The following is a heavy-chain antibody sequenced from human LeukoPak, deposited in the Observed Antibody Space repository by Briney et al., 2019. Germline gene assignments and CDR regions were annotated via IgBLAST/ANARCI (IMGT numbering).Heavy chain of an antibody. J-gene: IGHJ3*02. CDR2: IIPIFGTA. V-gene: IGHV1-69*13. CDR1: GGTFSSYA. CDR3: ARHTRHYYDSSGDAFDI. D-gene: IGHD3-22*01. Sequence: ASVKVSCKASGGTFSSYAISWVRQAPGQGLEWMGGIIPIFGTANYAQKFQGRVTITADESTSTAYMELSSLRSEDTAVYYCARHTRHYYDSSGDAFDIWGQGTMVTVSS.